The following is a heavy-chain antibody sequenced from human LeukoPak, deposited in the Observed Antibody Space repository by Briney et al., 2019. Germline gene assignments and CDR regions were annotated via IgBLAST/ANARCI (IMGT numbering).Heavy chain of an antibody. CDR3: AKDWAPDYYDSSGYPGY. CDR1: GFTFSSYG. V-gene: IGHV3-30*18. Sequence: PGGSLRLSCAASGFTFSSYGMHWVRQAPGKGLEWVAVISYDGSNKYYADSVKGRFTISRDNSKNTLYLQMNSLRAEDTAVYYCAKDWAPDYYDSSGYPGYWGQGTLVTVSS. D-gene: IGHD3-22*01. CDR2: ISYDGSNK. J-gene: IGHJ4*02.